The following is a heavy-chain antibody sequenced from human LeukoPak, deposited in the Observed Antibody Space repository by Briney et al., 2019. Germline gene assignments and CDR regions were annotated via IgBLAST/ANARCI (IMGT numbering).Heavy chain of an antibody. Sequence: GGSLRLSCAASGFTFSSNWMSWVRQAPGKGLEWVANIKQDGSEKYYVDSVKGRFTISRDNAKNSLYLQMNSLRAEDTAVYYCARDLGIVVVVAATPFDYWGQGTLVTVSS. CDR3: ARDLGIVVVVAATPFDY. CDR1: GFTFSSNW. CDR2: IKQDGSEK. D-gene: IGHD2-15*01. J-gene: IGHJ4*02. V-gene: IGHV3-7*01.